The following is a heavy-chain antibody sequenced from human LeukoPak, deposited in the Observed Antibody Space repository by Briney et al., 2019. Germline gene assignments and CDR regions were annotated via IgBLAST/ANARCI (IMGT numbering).Heavy chain of an antibody. V-gene: IGHV3-48*01. J-gene: IGHJ4*02. CDR1: GFTLSSYS. Sequence: GGSLRLSCAASGFTLSSYSMNWVRQAPGKGLEWVSYISGGSSTIYNADSVKGRFTISRDNAKNLLYLLMGTLRAEDTAVYYCARVGSNQWLDYWGQGTLVTVSS. CDR3: ARVGSNQWLDY. D-gene: IGHD6-19*01. CDR2: ISGGSSTI.